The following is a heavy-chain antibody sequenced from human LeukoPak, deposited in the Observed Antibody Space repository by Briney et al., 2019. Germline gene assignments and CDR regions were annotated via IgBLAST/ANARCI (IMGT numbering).Heavy chain of an antibody. J-gene: IGHJ3*02. Sequence: SETLSLTCTVSGGSISSYYWSWIRQPPGKGLEWIGYIYYSGSTNYNPSLKGRVTISVDTSKNQFSLKLSSVTAADTAVYYCARDRDYYDSRGAFDIWGQGTMVTVSS. CDR1: GGSISSYY. D-gene: IGHD3-22*01. V-gene: IGHV4-59*01. CDR3: ARDRDYYDSRGAFDI. CDR2: IYYSGST.